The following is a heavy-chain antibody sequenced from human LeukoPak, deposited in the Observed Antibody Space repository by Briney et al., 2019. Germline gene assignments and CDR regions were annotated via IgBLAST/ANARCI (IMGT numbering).Heavy chain of an antibody. CDR1: GYTFTSYG. CDR2: MNPNSGNT. CDR3: ARGRYYYDSSGYYYWVY. J-gene: IGHJ4*02. V-gene: IGHV1-8*03. Sequence: ASVKVSCKASGYTFTSYGISWVRQAPGQGLEWMGWMNPNSGNTGYAQKFQGRVTITRNTSISTAYMELSSLRSEDTAVYYCARGRYYYDSSGYYYWVYWGQGTLVTVSS. D-gene: IGHD3-22*01.